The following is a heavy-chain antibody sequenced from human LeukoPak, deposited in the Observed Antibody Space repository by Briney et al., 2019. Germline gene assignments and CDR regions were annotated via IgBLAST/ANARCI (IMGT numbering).Heavy chain of an antibody. J-gene: IGHJ6*03. CDR2: VTTGSSTI. Sequence: GGSLRLSCAASGFTFSSHNMSWVRQAPGRGLEWISYVTTGSSTINYADSVTGRFTISRDNTKSSLYLQKNSLSAEDTAVYYCARDRGAVGGLLSYHFYSMDVWGKGTPVTVS. CDR1: GFTFSSHN. D-gene: IGHD3-16*01. CDR3: ARDRGAVGGLLSYHFYSMDV. V-gene: IGHV3-48*01.